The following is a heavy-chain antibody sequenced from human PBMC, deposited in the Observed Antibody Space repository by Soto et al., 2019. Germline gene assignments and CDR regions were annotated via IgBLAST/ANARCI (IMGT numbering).Heavy chain of an antibody. J-gene: IGHJ5*02. D-gene: IGHD1-20*01. CDR1: GLTFRSYG. V-gene: IGHV3-33*01. CDR3: VRERLARSRHTFRGNCVSSWFDP. Sequence: PGGSLRLSCAASGLTFRSYGMHWVRQAPGKGLEWVAVIWYDGSNKYYADSVKGRFTISRDNSKNTLYLQMNSLRAEDTAVYYCVRERLARSRHTFRGNCVSSWFDPWGQVSVVTVPQ. CDR2: IWYDGSNK.